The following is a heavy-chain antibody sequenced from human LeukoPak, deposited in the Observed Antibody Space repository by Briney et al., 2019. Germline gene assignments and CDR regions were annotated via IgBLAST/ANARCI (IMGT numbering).Heavy chain of an antibody. J-gene: IGHJ2*01. Sequence: GGSLRLSCVASGFTFSDYYMTWIRQAPGKGLEWVSYISSSGSTIYYADSVKGRFTISRDNSKNTLYLQMNSLRAEDTAVYYCAKHSTGVECWGRGTLVTVSS. CDR2: ISSSGSTI. CDR1: GFTFSDYY. D-gene: IGHD3-10*01. V-gene: IGHV3-11*01. CDR3: AKHSTGVEC.